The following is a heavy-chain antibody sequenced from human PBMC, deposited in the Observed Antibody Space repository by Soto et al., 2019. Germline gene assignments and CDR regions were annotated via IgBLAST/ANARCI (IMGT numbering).Heavy chain of an antibody. D-gene: IGHD2-21*02. CDR1: GFTFSSYG. V-gene: IGHV3-33*01. CDR2: IWYDGSNK. J-gene: IGHJ4*02. CDR3: ARDGELAYCGGDCDSAGSP. Sequence: QVQLVESGGGVVQPGRSLRLSCAASGFTFSSYGMHWVRQAPGKGLEWVAVIWYDGSNKYYADSVKGRFTISRDNSKNTLYLQMNSLRAEDTAVYYCARDGELAYCGGDCDSAGSPWGQGTLVTVSS.